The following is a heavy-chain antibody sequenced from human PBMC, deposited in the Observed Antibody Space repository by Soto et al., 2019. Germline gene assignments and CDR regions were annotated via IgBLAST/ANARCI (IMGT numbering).Heavy chain of an antibody. CDR1: GFSLTSPGMC. V-gene: IGHV2-70*13. J-gene: IGHJ6*02. CDR3: ARAIRGPRRFNGMDV. CDR2: IERDDDDK. D-gene: IGHD2-2*02. Sequence: SGAELVNPTETLTLPCTFCGFSLTSPGMCVIWIRQSPGKALEWLALIERDDDDKYYSTALKARLTISKDTRKNQVVLTMANMDPADTATYYCARAIRGPRRFNGMDVWGQGTTVTVSS.